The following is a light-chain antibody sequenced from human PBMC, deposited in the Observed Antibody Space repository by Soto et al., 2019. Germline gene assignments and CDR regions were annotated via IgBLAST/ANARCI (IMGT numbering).Light chain of an antibody. CDR2: AAS. V-gene: IGKV1-17*03. J-gene: IGKJ1*01. CDR3: LRHNDYPWT. Sequence: DFQMTQSPSAMSASVGDRVTITCRASQDIANYLAWFQQKPGKVPERLIFAASSLPSGVPSRFSGSKTGTEFTLTISSLQPEDSATYYCLRHNDYPWTFGQGTKVEIK. CDR1: QDIANY.